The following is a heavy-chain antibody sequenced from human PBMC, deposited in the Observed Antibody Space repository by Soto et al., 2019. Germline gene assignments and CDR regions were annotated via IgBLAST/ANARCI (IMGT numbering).Heavy chain of an antibody. D-gene: IGHD2-21*02. V-gene: IGHV4-4*07. CDR2: VFSSVSA. Sequence: QVQLQESGPGQVRPSETLSLTCIVSGVSVRSYTWSWVRQPANKGLEWIGRVFSSVSATYNPSPKSRVSISMDTPENRISLKLDSVTAADAGVYFCARDGMTTGDTWGPGTLVTVSS. CDR3: ARDGMTTGDT. CDR1: GVSVRSYT. J-gene: IGHJ4*02.